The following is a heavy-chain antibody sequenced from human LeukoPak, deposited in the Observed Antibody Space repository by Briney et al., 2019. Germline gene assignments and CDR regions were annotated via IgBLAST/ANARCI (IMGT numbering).Heavy chain of an antibody. CDR1: GFTFSSYA. D-gene: IGHD3-10*01. J-gene: IGHJ4*02. Sequence: GGSLRLSCAASGFTFSSYAMSWVRQAPGKGLEWVSAISGSGGSTYYADSVKGRFTISRDNSKNTLYLQMSSLRAEDTAVYYCVKSGSYYNEPYYFDYWGQGTLVTVSS. CDR2: ISGSGGST. V-gene: IGHV3-23*01. CDR3: VKSGSYYNEPYYFDY.